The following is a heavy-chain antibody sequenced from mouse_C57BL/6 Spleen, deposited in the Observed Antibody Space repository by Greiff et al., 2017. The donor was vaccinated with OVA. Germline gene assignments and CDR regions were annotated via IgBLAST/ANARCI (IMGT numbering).Heavy chain of an antibody. J-gene: IGHJ1*03. Sequence: EVKLQESGGGLVKPGGSLKLSCAASGFTFSDYGMHWVRPAPEKGLEWVAYISSGSSAINYAETVKGRFPISRDNAKHTLFLQMTSLRSDDTAMYYCARNPWYFDVWGTGTTLTVSS. V-gene: IGHV5-17*01. CDR3: ARNPWYFDV. CDR2: ISSGSSAI. CDR1: GFTFSDYG.